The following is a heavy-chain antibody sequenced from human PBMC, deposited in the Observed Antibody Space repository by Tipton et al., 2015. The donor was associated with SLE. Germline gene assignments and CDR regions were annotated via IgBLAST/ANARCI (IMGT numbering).Heavy chain of an antibody. CDR1: GGSISSDRYY. Sequence: TLSLTCTVSGGSISSDRYYWTWIRQPAGKGLDWIGHIYTSGRTNYSPSRKSRVTISVDTSKNQFSLKMISVTAADTAMYYCAKGRVGVVESWGQGTLVTVSS. CDR3: AKGRVGVVES. CDR2: IYTSGRT. V-gene: IGHV4-61*09. D-gene: IGHD3-3*01. J-gene: IGHJ4*02.